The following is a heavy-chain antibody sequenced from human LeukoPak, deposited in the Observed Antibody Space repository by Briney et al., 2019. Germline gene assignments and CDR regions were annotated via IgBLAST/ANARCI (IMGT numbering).Heavy chain of an antibody. CDR3: ARDRENSFDY. V-gene: IGHV3-21*01. CDR2: ISSSSSYI. Sequence: PGGSLRLSCAASGFTFSSYSMTWVRQAPGKGLEWVSSISSSSSYIHYADSVKGRFTISRDNAKNSLYLQMNSLRAEDTAVYYCARDRENSFDYWGQGTLVTVSS. CDR1: GFTFSSYS. D-gene: IGHD5-24*01. J-gene: IGHJ4*02.